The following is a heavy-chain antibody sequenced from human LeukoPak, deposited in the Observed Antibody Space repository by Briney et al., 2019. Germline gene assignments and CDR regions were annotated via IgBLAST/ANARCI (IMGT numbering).Heavy chain of an antibody. Sequence: PGGSWRLSCEAPGLTVSSTYMSGVRKAPGRGLNWVSVIYSGGSTYYADSVKGRFTISRDNSKNTLYLQMNSLRAEDTAVYYCARAKDPASGYFDYWGQGTLVTVSS. D-gene: IGHD2-15*01. CDR1: GLTVSSTY. V-gene: IGHV3-66*02. J-gene: IGHJ4*02. CDR2: IYSGGST. CDR3: ARAKDPASGYFDY.